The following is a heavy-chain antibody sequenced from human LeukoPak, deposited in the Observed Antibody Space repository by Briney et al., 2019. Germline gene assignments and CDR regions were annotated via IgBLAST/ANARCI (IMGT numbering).Heavy chain of an antibody. D-gene: IGHD6-19*01. CDR2: IYYSGST. CDR1: GGSISSGGYY. CDR3: ARARGSGGWFDP. V-gene: IGHV4-61*08. Sequence: PSETLSLTCTVSGGSISSGGYYWSWIRQHPGKGLEWIGYIYYSGSTNYNPSLKSRVTISVDTSKNQFSLKLSSVTAADTAVYYCARARGSGGWFDPWGQGTLVTVSS. J-gene: IGHJ5*02.